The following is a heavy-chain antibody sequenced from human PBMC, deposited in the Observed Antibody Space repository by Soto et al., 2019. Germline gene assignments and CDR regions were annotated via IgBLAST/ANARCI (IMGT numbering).Heavy chain of an antibody. CDR1: GDSISNYY. CDR3: ARVVPYSYGSYYFDY. J-gene: IGHJ4*02. CDR2: IYYSGRT. D-gene: IGHD5-18*01. V-gene: IGHV4-59*01. Sequence: PSETLSLTCTVSGDSISNYYWSWIRQPPGKGLQWIGYIYYSGRTDYNPSLKSRITISGDTSRNQFSLKLSSVTAADTAVYYCARVVPYSYGSYYFDYWGQGTLVTVSS.